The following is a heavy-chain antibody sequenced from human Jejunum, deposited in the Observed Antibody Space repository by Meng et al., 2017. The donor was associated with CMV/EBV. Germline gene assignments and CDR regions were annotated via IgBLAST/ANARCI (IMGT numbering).Heavy chain of an antibody. J-gene: IGHJ4*02. V-gene: IGHV1-69*04. CDR1: GSTFRNSA. Sequence: CKASGSTFRNSATSWVRQAPGQGLEWMGNIIPVFDKTDYAQKFQGRVTITADRSTNTAYMELSSLRSDDTAIYYCAGGLGGTIDYWGQGTLVTVSS. CDR2: IIPVFDKT. CDR3: AGGLGGTIDY. D-gene: IGHD1-26*01.